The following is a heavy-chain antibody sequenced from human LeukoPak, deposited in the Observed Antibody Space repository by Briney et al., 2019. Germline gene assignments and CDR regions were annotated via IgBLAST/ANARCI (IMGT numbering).Heavy chain of an antibody. Sequence: GASVKVSCKTSGYTFTNYGMHWVRQAPRQSPEWMGWINTGNGNTKSSQKFQDRVTLTRDTSASTGYMELNSLNSEDTAVYYCARVPLHDDSRHYYPHWGQGTPVTVSS. J-gene: IGHJ1*01. D-gene: IGHD3-22*01. CDR2: INTGNGNT. CDR1: GYTFTNYG. CDR3: ARVPLHDDSRHYYPH. V-gene: IGHV1-3*04.